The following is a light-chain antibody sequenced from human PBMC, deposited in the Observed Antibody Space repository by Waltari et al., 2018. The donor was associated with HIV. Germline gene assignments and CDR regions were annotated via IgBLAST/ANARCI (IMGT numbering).Light chain of an antibody. CDR2: EVS. J-gene: IGLJ2*01. CDR3: SSYTSSSTVV. Sequence: QSALTQPASVSGSPGQSLTTSCTGTSSDVGGYNYVSWYQQHPGKAPKLMIYEVSNRPSGVSNRFSGSKSGNTASLTISGLQAEDEADYYCSSYTSSSTVVFGGGTKLTVL. V-gene: IGLV2-14*01. CDR1: SSDVGGYNY.